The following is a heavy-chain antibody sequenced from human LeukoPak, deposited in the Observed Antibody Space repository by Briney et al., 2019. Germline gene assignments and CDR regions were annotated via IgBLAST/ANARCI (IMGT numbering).Heavy chain of an antibody. CDR2: IGSITRTT. V-gene: IGHV3-48*03. CDR1: GFTFRIYE. CDR3: ARIAYDRPGERLVSGLDS. Sequence: GGSLRLSCAASGFTFRIYEMNWVRQAPGKGLEWVSYIGSITRTTYYADSVKGRFTVSRDDARSALYLQMSSLRAEDTAVYYCARIAYDRPGERLVSGLDSWGQGILVTVSS. D-gene: IGHD6-19*01. J-gene: IGHJ4*02.